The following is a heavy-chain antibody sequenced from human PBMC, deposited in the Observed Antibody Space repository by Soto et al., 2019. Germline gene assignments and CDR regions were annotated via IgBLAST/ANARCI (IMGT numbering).Heavy chain of an antibody. J-gene: IGHJ4*02. Sequence: SETLSLTCTVSGGSISSGAYYWSWIRQHPGKGLEWIGYIYYSGSTYYNPSLKSRVTISLDTSKNQFSLKLTSVTAADTAVYYCTRALNSGSGLRYWGQGALLTVSS. CDR3: TRALNSGSGLRY. CDR1: GGSISSGAYY. D-gene: IGHD3-10*01. CDR2: IYYSGST. V-gene: IGHV4-31*03.